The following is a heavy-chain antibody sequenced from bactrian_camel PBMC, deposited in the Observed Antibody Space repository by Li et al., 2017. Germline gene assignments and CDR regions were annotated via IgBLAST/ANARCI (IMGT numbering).Heavy chain of an antibody. CDR3: VKGSDYGFEYDY. CDR2: LFANGGT. J-gene: IGHJ4*01. CDR1: GYTAQTC. Sequence: QVQLVESGGGLVQPGRSLRLSCAASGYTAQTCSWNWYRQFQGKGRELVSSLFANGGTYYHDSVKGRFTFAQDDAENANAVSLEMNSLKPEDTAVYYCVKGSDYGFEYDYWGLGTQVTVS. D-gene: IGHD4*01. V-gene: IGHV3S9*01.